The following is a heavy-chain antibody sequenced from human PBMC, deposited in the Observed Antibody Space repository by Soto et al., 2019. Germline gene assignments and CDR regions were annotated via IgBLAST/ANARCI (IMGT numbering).Heavy chain of an antibody. CDR2: IKQDGSEK. Sequence: EVQLVESGGGLVQPGGSLRLSCAASGFTFSSYWMSWVRQAPGKGLEWVASIKQDGSEKYYVDSVKGRFTISRDNAKNSLYLQMNSLRAEDTAVYYCARDARYASGAYYFDYWGQGTLVTVSS. CDR3: ARDARYASGAYYFDY. CDR1: GFTFSSYW. D-gene: IGHD2-2*01. V-gene: IGHV3-7*05. J-gene: IGHJ4*02.